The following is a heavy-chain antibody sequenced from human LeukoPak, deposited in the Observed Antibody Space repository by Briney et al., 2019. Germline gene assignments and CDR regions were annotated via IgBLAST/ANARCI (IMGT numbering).Heavy chain of an antibody. CDR3: AKRGPGSPESGKYYFDY. CDR1: GFTFSSYS. CDR2: ISSSSSYI. V-gene: IGHV3-21*04. D-gene: IGHD3-10*01. J-gene: IGHJ4*02. Sequence: GGSLRLSCAASGFTFSSYSMNWVRQAPGKGLEWVSSISSSSSYIYYADSVKGRFTISRDNSKNTLSLQMNSLRAEDTAVYYCAKRGPGSPESGKYYFDYWGQGTLVTVSS.